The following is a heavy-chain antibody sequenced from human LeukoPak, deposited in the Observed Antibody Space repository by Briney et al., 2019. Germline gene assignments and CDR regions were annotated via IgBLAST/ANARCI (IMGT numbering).Heavy chain of an antibody. CDR3: ARTDIVVVVAATPNAFDI. J-gene: IGHJ3*02. V-gene: IGHV4-39*01. CDR2: IYYSGST. D-gene: IGHD2-15*01. CDR1: GGSISSYY. Sequence: SETLSLTCTVSGGSISSYYWGWIRQPPGKGLEWIGSIYYSGSTYYNPSLKSRVTISVDTSKNQFSLKLSSVTAADTAVYYCARTDIVVVVAATPNAFDIWGQGTMVTVSS.